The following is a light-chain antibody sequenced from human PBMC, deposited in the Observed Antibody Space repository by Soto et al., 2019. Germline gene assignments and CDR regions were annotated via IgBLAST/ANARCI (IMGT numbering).Light chain of an antibody. CDR1: SSNIGSNT. CDR2: RNN. Sequence: QSVLTQPPSASGTPGQRVTISCSGTSSNIGSNTVNWYQQLPGTAPKLLMYRNNQRPSGVPDRFSGSKSGTSASLAISGLKSEDEGDYYCAAWDDSLNGPVFGGGTQLTVL. J-gene: IGLJ3*02. CDR3: AAWDDSLNGPV. V-gene: IGLV1-44*01.